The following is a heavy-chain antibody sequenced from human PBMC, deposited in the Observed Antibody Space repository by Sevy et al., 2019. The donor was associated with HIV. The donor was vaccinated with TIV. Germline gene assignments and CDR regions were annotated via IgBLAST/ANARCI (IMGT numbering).Heavy chain of an antibody. CDR2: ISASGGRT. CDR1: GFTFNSYV. Sequence: GGSLRLSCAASGFTFNSYVMSWVRQAPGKGLEWVSGISASGGRTFYEDSVKGRFTISRDDFKNALYLEMNSLRVEDTAVYYCAGAGMGAKGFDYWGQGTLVTVSS. CDR3: AGAGMGAKGFDY. V-gene: IGHV3-23*01. D-gene: IGHD1-26*01. J-gene: IGHJ4*02.